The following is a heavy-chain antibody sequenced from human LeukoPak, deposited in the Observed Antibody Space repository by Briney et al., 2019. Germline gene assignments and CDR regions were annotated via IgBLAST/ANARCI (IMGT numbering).Heavy chain of an antibody. Sequence: ASVKVSCKASGYTFTSYGISWVRQAPGQGLEWMGWISAYNGNTNYAQKLQGRVTMTTDTSTSTAYMELRSLRSDDRAVYYCARTGYDSSGYYRADVDYWGQGTLVTVSS. D-gene: IGHD3-22*01. V-gene: IGHV1-18*01. J-gene: IGHJ4*02. CDR3: ARTGYDSSGYYRADVDY. CDR2: ISAYNGNT. CDR1: GYTFTSYG.